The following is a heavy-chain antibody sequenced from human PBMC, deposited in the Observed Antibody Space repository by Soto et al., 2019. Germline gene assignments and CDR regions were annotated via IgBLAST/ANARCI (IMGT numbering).Heavy chain of an antibody. Sequence: QVQLVQSGAEVKKPGSSVKVSCKASGGTFSSYAISWVRQAPGQGLEWMGGIIPIFGTANYAQKFQGRVTIPSDESTSTAYIELSSRRSEDTAVYYCAREPVVGETATANSHYYFDYWGQGTLVTVSS. D-gene: IGHD6-25*01. CDR1: GGTFSSYA. CDR2: IIPIFGTA. CDR3: AREPVVGETATANSHYYFDY. J-gene: IGHJ4*02. V-gene: IGHV1-69*05.